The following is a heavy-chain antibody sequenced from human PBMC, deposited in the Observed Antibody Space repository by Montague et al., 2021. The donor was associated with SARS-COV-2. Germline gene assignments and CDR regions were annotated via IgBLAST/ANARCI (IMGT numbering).Heavy chain of an antibody. Sequence: SETLSLTCSVSGGSISGHYWSWIRQPPGKGLEWIGNFDHSGDTKYNPSLKSRATISVDTSKNQFALRLHSVTAADTAVYHCAREFRIELWQTNWYFGRWGRGTLVTVSS. J-gene: IGHJ2*01. CDR1: GGSISGHY. CDR2: FDHSGDT. D-gene: IGHD3-16*01. CDR3: AREFRIELWQTNWYFGR. V-gene: IGHV4-59*11.